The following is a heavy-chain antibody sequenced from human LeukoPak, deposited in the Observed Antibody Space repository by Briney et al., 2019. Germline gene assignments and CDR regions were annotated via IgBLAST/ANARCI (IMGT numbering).Heavy chain of an antibody. D-gene: IGHD6-19*01. CDR3: ARDGVAGEFDY. J-gene: IGHJ4*02. Sequence: GGSLRLSCAASGFTFSDYYMSWVRQAPGKGLEWVSYISSSGNTIYYADSVKGRFTISRDNAKNSLYLQMNSLRAEDTAVYYCARDGVAGEFDYRGQGTLVTVSS. CDR2: ISSSGNTI. V-gene: IGHV3-11*04. CDR1: GFTFSDYY.